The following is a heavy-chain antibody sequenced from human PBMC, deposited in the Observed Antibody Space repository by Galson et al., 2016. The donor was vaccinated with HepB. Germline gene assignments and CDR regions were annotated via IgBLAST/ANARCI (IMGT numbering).Heavy chain of an antibody. Sequence: SLRLSCAASGFTFSSYNMNWVRQAPGKGLEWVSSISRSSRHIYYADSVTGRFTISRDNAKNSLYLQMNSLRVEDTAVYFCARDREGTSWFSGDYDHYGMDVWGQGTTVTVSS. V-gene: IGHV3-21*01. CDR2: ISRSSRHI. CDR1: GFTFSSYN. J-gene: IGHJ6*02. D-gene: IGHD6-13*01. CDR3: ARDREGTSWFSGDYDHYGMDV.